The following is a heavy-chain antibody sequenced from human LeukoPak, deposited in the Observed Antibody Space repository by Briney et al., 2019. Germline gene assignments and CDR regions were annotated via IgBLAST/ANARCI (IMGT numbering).Heavy chain of an antibody. J-gene: IGHJ5*01. V-gene: IGHV5-51*01. CDR2: IYPGDSDT. Sequence: GESLKISCKGSGYSFTSYWIGWVRQMPGKGLEWMGIIYPGDSDTRYSPSFQGQVTISADKSISTAYLQWSSLKASDTAMYYCARLARYCSSTSCSGANWFDSWGQGTLVTVSS. CDR1: GYSFTSYW. D-gene: IGHD2-2*01. CDR3: ARLARYCSSTSCSGANWFDS.